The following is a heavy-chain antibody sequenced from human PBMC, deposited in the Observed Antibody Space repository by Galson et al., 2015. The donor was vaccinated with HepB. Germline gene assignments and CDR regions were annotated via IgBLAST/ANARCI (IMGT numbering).Heavy chain of an antibody. CDR3: AREEGNYYYYMDV. CDR1: GFSFSSYS. CDR2: ISGSRNYI. D-gene: IGHD3-10*01. Sequence: SLRLSCAASGFSFSSYSVTWVRQAPGKGLEWISSISGSRNYIYYADSVKGRFTISRDNARNSLYLEMNRLRAEDTAVYYCAREEGNYYYYMDVWGKGTTVIVSS. J-gene: IGHJ6*03. V-gene: IGHV3-21*01.